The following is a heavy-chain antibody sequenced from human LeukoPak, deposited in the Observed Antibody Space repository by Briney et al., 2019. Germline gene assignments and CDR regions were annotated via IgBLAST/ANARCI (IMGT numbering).Heavy chain of an antibody. CDR2: IIPILGIA. J-gene: IGHJ6*02. Sequence: SVKVSCKASGGTFSSYAISWVRQAPGRGLEWMGRIIPILGIANYAQKFQGRVTITADKSTSTAYMELSSLRSEDTAVYYCAREATVTTRNYYGMDVWGQGTTVTVSS. CDR1: GGTFSSYA. CDR3: AREATVTTRNYYGMDV. V-gene: IGHV1-69*04. D-gene: IGHD4-17*01.